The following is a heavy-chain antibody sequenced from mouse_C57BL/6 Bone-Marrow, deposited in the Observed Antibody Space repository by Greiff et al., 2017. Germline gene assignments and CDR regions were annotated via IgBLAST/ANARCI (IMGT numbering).Heavy chain of an antibody. J-gene: IGHJ2*01. D-gene: IGHD2-1*01. Sequence: QVQLKQPGAELVMPGASVKLSCKASGYTFTSYWMHWVKQRPGQGLEWIGEIDPSDSYTNYNQKFKGKSTLTVDKSSSTAYMQLSSLTSEYSAVYYCGRKWVGNYSYYFDYWGQGTTLTVSS. V-gene: IGHV1-69*01. CDR1: GYTFTSYW. CDR2: IDPSDSYT. CDR3: GRKWVGNYSYYFDY.